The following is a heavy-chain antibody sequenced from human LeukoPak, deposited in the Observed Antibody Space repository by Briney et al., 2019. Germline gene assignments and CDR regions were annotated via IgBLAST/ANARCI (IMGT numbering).Heavy chain of an antibody. Sequence: SETLSLTCSVSNGSFSTYYWGWIRQPPGKRLEWIGYIFSSESSNTNYNPSLNGRVTISVDTSKNQFSLTLNSVTAADTAVYYCARAEDGYYYYYYMDVWGKGTTVTVSS. J-gene: IGHJ6*03. D-gene: IGHD5-24*01. CDR1: NGSFSTYY. CDR2: IFSSESSNT. V-gene: IGHV4-59*08. CDR3: ARAEDGYYYYYYMDV.